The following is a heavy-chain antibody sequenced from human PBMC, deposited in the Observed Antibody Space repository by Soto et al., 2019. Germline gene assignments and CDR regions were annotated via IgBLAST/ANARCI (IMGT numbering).Heavy chain of an antibody. D-gene: IGHD4-17*01. CDR1: GFTFNTYS. J-gene: IGHJ4*02. Sequence: PGGSLRLSCEASGFTFNTYSMHLVRQPPAKGLEWLAAIWYDGTQKYYADSVKGRFIISRDHSKKTLYLEMNSLRAEVTAVYYCARAGGTTVTGLWHFDSWGQGTLVTVSS. V-gene: IGHV3-33*01. CDR2: IWYDGTQK. CDR3: ARAGGTTVTGLWHFDS.